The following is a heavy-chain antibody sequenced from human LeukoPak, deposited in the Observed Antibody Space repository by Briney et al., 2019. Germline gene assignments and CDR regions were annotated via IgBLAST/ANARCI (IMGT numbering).Heavy chain of an antibody. J-gene: IGHJ3*02. CDR2: ISGSGGST. CDR3: AKDMVVPQLRPINAFDI. CDR1: GFTFSSYA. Sequence: GGSLRLSCAASGFTFSSYAMSWVHQAPGKGLEWVSAISGSGGSTYYADSVKGRFTISRDNSKNTLYLQMNSLRAEDTAVYYCAKDMVVPQLRPINAFDIWGQGTMVTVSS. V-gene: IGHV3-23*01. D-gene: IGHD2-2*01.